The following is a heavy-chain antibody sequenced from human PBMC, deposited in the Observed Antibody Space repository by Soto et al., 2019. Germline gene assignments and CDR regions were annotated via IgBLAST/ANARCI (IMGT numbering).Heavy chain of an antibody. D-gene: IGHD4-4*01. J-gene: IGHJ4*02. CDR2: ISASGANT. V-gene: IGHV3-23*01. Sequence: GGSLRLSCAASGFTFSSYGMDWVRLAPGKGLEWVSAISASGANTYYADSVKGRFTISRDNSRNTLFLQMNSLRAEDTAIYYCAKELGHSKPFDYWGQGTLVTVSS. CDR1: GFTFSSYG. CDR3: AKELGHSKPFDY.